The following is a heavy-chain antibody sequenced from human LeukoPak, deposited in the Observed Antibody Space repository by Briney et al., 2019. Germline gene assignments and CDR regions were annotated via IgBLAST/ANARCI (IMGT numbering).Heavy chain of an antibody. D-gene: IGHD6-13*01. CDR1: GGSISSYY. J-gene: IGHJ6*02. CDR3: ARGHSSSWYSTVYYYYGMDV. CDR2: IYYSGST. Sequence: SETLSLTCTVSGGSISSYYWSWIRQPPGKGLEWIGYIYYSGSTNYNPSLKSRVTISVDTSKNQFSLKLSSVTAADTAVYYCARGHSSSWYSTVYYYYGMDVWGQGTTVTVSS. V-gene: IGHV4-59*01.